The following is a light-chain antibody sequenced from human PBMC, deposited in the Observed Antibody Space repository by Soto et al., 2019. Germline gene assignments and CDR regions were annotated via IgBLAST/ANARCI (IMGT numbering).Light chain of an antibody. CDR1: SSNIGAGYD. V-gene: IGLV1-40*01. CDR3: QPYDSSLSGYV. J-gene: IGLJ1*01. CDR2: GNS. Sequence: QSVLTQPPSVSGAPGQRVTISCTGSSSNIGAGYDVHWYQQLPGTAPKLLIYGNSNRPSGVPDRFSGSKSGTSVSLAITGLQAEDEADYYCQPYDSSLSGYVFGTGTKLTVL.